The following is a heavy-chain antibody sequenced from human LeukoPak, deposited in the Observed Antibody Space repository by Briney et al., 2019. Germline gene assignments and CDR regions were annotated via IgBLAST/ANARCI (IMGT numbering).Heavy chain of an antibody. CDR1: GGSISSGGYY. J-gene: IGHJ4*02. V-gene: IGHV4-31*03. CDR3: ARGPGDTAMVLNLYYFDY. Sequence: SQTLSLTCTVSGGSISSGGYYWSWIRQHPGKGLEWFGYICYSGSTYYNPSLKSRVTISVDTSKNQFSLKLSSVTAADTAVYYCARGPGDTAMVLNLYYFDYWGQGTLVTVSS. D-gene: IGHD5-18*01. CDR2: ICYSGST.